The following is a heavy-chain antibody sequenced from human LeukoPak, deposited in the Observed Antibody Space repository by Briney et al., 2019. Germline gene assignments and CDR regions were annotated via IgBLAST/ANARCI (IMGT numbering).Heavy chain of an antibody. J-gene: IGHJ4*02. CDR1: DYSISSGYY. V-gene: IGHV4-38-2*02. D-gene: IGHD3-22*01. CDR3: ASDSSGYWRFDY. CDR2: IYHSGST. Sequence: SETLSLTCTVSDYSISSGYYWGWIRQPPGKGLEWIGSIYHSGSTYYNPSLKSRVTISVDTSKNQFSLKLSSVTAADTAVYYCASDSSGYWRFDYWGQGTLVTVSS.